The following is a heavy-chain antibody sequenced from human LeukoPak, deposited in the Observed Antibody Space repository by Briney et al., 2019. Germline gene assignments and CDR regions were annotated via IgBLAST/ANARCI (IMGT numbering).Heavy chain of an antibody. CDR1: GGSFSGYY. Sequence: SETLSLTWAVYGGSFSGYYWSWIRQPPGKGLEWIGEINHSGSTNYNPSLKSRGTISAATSKTQFSLTLSPVPAADTGVYYCARGQVSLGRSPLDYWGQGNLVTVSS. V-gene: IGHV4-34*01. CDR3: ARGQVSLGRSPLDY. CDR2: INHSGST. D-gene: IGHD1-26*01. J-gene: IGHJ4*02.